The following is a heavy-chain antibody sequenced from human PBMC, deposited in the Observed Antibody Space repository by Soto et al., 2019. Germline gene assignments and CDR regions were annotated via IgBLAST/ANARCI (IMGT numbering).Heavy chain of an antibody. D-gene: IGHD2-21*02. J-gene: IGHJ5*02. CDR2: ISSSGST. Sequence: SETLSLTCTVSGDSIGGVGYWSWIRQFPGRGLEWIGCISSSGSTYYNPALNNRISLSLDTSQNQFSLKLLSVAAADTAIYYCARSGVTGIVIPSHWFDPWGQGTLVTVSS. V-gene: IGHV4-31*03. CDR1: GDSIGGVGY. CDR3: ARSGVTGIVIPSHWFDP.